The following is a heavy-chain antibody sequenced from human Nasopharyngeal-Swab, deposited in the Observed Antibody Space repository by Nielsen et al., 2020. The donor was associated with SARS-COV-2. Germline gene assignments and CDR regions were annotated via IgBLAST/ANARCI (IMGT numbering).Heavy chain of an antibody. CDR2: SSGRNGYI. V-gene: IGHV3-21*01. Sequence: SLIIYCAAFGFTIDTYIMGWVRQAQGTRLEWVSPSSGRNGYIWTADSVKGRFTISRDNAQSSMFLQMSSLRAEDTAFYFCGREGSHKFDYWVQGTLVTVSS. CDR1: GFTIDTYI. J-gene: IGHJ4*02. CDR3: GREGSHKFDY.